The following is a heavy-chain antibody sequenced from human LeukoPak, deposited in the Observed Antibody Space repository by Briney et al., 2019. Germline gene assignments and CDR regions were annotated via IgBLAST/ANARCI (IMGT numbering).Heavy chain of an antibody. Sequence: SVKVSCKASGGTFSSYAISWVRQAPGQGLEWMGGIIPIFGTANYAQKFQGRVTITADKSTSTAYMELSSLRSEDTAVYYCARGRPTTSIAAAGVSWFDPWGQGTLVTVSS. J-gene: IGHJ5*02. V-gene: IGHV1-69*06. CDR2: IIPIFGTA. CDR1: GGTFSSYA. CDR3: ARGRPTTSIAAAGVSWFDP. D-gene: IGHD6-13*01.